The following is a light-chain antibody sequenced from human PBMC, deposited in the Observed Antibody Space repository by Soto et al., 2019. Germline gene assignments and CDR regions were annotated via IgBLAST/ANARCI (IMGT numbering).Light chain of an antibody. V-gene: IGKV1-6*02. CDR1: QDIRNN. CDR2: TAS. CDR3: LQDSIYPWT. Sequence: AIQLTQSPSSLSASVGDRVTITCRASQDIRNNLGWYQQKPGRAPKLLIFTASGLQSGVPSRFSGRGSGTDFTLTINSLQPEDFATYYCLQDSIYPWTFGQGTKVDIK. J-gene: IGKJ1*01.